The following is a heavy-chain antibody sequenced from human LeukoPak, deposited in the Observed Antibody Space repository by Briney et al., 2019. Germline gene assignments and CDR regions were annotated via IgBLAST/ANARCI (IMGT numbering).Heavy chain of an antibody. CDR3: ARDYSTVTTFFDY. CDR1: GFTFSSYW. Sequence: PGGSLRLSCAASGFTFSSYWMSWVRQAPGKGLEWVANIKQDGSEKYYVDSVKGRFTISRDNAKNSLYLQMNSLRAEDTAVYYCARDYSTVTTFFDYWGQGTLVTVSS. V-gene: IGHV3-7*01. CDR2: IKQDGSEK. D-gene: IGHD4-17*01. J-gene: IGHJ4*02.